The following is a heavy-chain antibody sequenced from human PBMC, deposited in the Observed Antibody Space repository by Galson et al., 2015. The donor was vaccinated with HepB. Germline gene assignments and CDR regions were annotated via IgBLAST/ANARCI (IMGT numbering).Heavy chain of an antibody. D-gene: IGHD3-22*01. V-gene: IGHV4-59*01. CDR1: GSSISSYY. CDR2: IYYSGST. CDR3: ARDLGSSGYPTEYFDL. Sequence: ETLSLTCTVSGSSISSYYWSWIRQPPGKGLEWIGYIYYSGSTNYNPSLKSRVTISVDTSKNQFSLKLSSVTAADTAVYYCARDLGSSGYPTEYFDLWGRGTLVTVSS. J-gene: IGHJ2*01.